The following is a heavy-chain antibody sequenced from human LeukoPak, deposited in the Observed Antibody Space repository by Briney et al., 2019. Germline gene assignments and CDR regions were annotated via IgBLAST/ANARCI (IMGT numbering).Heavy chain of an antibody. J-gene: IGHJ3*02. V-gene: IGHV4-61*02. Sequence: SQTLSLTCTVSGGSISSGSYYWSWIRQPAGKGLEWIGRIYTSGSTNYNPSLKSRVTISVDTSKNQFSLKLSSVTAADTAVYYCASGGYCSSTSCYLGAFDIWGQGTMVTVSS. CDR2: IYTSGST. CDR3: ASGGYCSSTSCYLGAFDI. D-gene: IGHD2-2*01. CDR1: GGSISSGSYY.